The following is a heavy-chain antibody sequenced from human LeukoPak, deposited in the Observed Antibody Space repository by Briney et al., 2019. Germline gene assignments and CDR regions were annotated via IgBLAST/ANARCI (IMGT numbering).Heavy chain of an antibody. CDR3: ARGPLTQYYYMDV. V-gene: IGHV1-2*02. J-gene: IGHJ6*03. Sequence: GASVKVSCKASGYTSTGYYMHWVRQAPGQGLEWMGWINPNSGGTNYAQKFQGRVTTTRDTSISTAYMELSRLSSDDTAVYYCARGPLTQYYYMDVWGKGTTVTVSS. CDR2: INPNSGGT. CDR1: GYTSTGYY.